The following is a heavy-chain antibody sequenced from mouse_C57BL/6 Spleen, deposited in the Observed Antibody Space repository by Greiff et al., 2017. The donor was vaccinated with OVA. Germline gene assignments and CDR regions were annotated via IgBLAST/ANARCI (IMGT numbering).Heavy chain of an antibody. J-gene: IGHJ4*01. V-gene: IGHV1-74*01. CDR3: AIGTVVAFYAMDY. CDR2: IHPSDSDT. Sequence: QVQLQQPGAELVKPGASVKVSFKASGYTFTSYWMHWVKQRPGQGLEWIGRIHPSDSDTNYNQKFKGKATLTVDKSSSTAYMQLSSLTSEDSAVYYCAIGTVVAFYAMDYWGQGTSVTVSS. D-gene: IGHD1-1*01. CDR1: GYTFTSYW.